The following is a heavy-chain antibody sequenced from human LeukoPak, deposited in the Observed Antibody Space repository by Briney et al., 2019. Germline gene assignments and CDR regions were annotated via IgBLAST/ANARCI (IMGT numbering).Heavy chain of an antibody. CDR3: ARVVPAAMIFGY. Sequence: SETLSLTCTISGGSISSSSYFWGWIRQPPGKGLEWIGNIYYSGRTDYNPSLKSRVTISVDTSKNQFSLKVRSVTAADTAVYYCARVVPAAMIFGYWGQGTLVTVSS. J-gene: IGHJ4*02. D-gene: IGHD2-2*01. CDR1: GGSISSSSYF. CDR2: IYYSGRT. V-gene: IGHV4-39*01.